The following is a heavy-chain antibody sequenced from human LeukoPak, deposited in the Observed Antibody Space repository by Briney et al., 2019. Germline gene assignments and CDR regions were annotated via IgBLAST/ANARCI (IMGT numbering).Heavy chain of an antibody. J-gene: IGHJ4*02. CDR1: GGSISSSSYY. D-gene: IGHD3-22*01. CDR2: IYYSGST. CDR3: ARHRRGRGITMMVAD. V-gene: IGHV4-39*01. Sequence: SETLSLTCTVSGGSISSSSYYWGWIRQPPGKGLEWIGSIYYSGSTYYNPSLKSRVTISVDTSKNQFSLKLSSVTAADTAVYYCARHRRGRGITMMVADWGQGTLVTVSS.